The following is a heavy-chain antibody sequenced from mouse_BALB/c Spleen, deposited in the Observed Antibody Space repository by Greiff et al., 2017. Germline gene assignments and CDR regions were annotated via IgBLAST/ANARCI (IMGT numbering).Heavy chain of an antibody. J-gene: IGHJ4*01. CDR2: INPSNGGT. V-gene: IGHV1S81*02. CDR3: TRSSPVYDAMDY. CDR1: GYTFTSYY. D-gene: IGHD6-1*01. Sequence: QVQLQQSGAELVKPGASVKLSCKASGYTFTSYYMYWVKQRPGQGLEWIGEINPSNGGTNFNEKFKSKATLTVDKSSSTAYMQLSSLTSEDSAVYYCTRSSPVYDAMDYWGQGTSVTVSS.